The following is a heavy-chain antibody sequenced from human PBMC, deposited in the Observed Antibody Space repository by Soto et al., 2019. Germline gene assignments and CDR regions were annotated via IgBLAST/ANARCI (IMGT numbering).Heavy chain of an antibody. D-gene: IGHD5-18*01. CDR3: ARLALWIHTNSQAPTTDFDY. Sequence: GGSLRLSCAASGFTFSSYAMHWVRQAPGKGLEWVAVISYDGSNKYYADSVKGRFTISRDNSKETLYLQMNSLRAEDTAVYYCARLALWIHTNSQAPTTDFDYWGQGTLVNVS. CDR2: ISYDGSNK. V-gene: IGHV3-30-3*01. CDR1: GFTFSSYA. J-gene: IGHJ4*02.